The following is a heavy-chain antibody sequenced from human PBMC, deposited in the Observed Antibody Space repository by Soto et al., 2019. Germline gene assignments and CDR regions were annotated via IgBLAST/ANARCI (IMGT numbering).Heavy chain of an antibody. V-gene: IGHV4-61*01. CDR3: ARVHVLRFLEWSNAYFDY. CDR1: GGSVRSGSYY. J-gene: IGHJ4*02. Sequence: PSETLSLTCTVSGGSVRSGSYYWSWIRQPPGKGLEWIGYIYYSGSTNYNPSLKSRVTISVDTSKNQFSLKLSSVTAADTAVYYCARVHVLRFLEWSNAYFDYWGQGTLVTVSS. CDR2: IYYSGST. D-gene: IGHD3-3*01.